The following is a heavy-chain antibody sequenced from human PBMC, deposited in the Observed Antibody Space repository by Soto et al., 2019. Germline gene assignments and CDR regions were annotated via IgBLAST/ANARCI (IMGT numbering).Heavy chain of an antibody. V-gene: IGHV3-23*01. CDR1: GFTFSSYA. D-gene: IGHD2-8*01. J-gene: IGHJ4*02. CDR3: APGGGVYYFDY. Sequence: EVQLLESGGGLVQPGGSLRLSCAASGFTFSSYAMSWVRQAPGKGLEWVSAISGSGGSTYYADSVKGRFTTSRDNSKNTLYLQMNSLRAEDTAVFYCAPGGGVYYFDYWGQGTLVTVSS. CDR2: ISGSGGST.